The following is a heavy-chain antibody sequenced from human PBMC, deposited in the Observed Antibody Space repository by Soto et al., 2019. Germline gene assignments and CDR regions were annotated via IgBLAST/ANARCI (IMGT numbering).Heavy chain of an antibody. CDR1: GGSISSSSYY. J-gene: IGHJ5*02. CDR2: IYYSGST. CDR3: ARGYDWFDP. Sequence: SETLCLTCTVSGGSISSSSYYWGWIRQPPGKGLEWIGSIYYSGSTYYNPSLKSRVTISVDTSKNQFSLKVSSVTAADTAVYYCARGYDWFDPWGQGTLVTVSS. D-gene: IGHD5-12*01. V-gene: IGHV4-39*07.